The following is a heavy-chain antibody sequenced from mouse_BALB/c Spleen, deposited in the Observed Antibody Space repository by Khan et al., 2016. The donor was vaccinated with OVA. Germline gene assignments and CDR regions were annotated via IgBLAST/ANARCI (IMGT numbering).Heavy chain of an antibody. Sequence: VQLKESGPGLVKPSQSLSLTCTVTGYSITSGYAWYWIRQFPGNKLEWMGYMSYSGFTNYNPSLKSRISITRDTSKNQFFLQLSSVTTEDTATYYCARSNYYGYYFDYWGQGATLTVSS. V-gene: IGHV3-2*02. CDR1: GYSITSGYA. CDR2: MSYSGFT. J-gene: IGHJ2*01. CDR3: ARSNYYGYYFDY. D-gene: IGHD1-1*01.